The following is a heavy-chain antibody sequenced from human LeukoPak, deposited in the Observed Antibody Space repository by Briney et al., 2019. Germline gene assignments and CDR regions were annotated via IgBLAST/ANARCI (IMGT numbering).Heavy chain of an antibody. CDR1: GFTFSDHY. CDR3: ARVGTSGWPRYYYYGLDV. J-gene: IGHJ6*02. CDR2: IDGSDTTI. Sequence: GGSLRLSCAASGFTFSDHYMGWIRQAPGKGLQYVADIDGSDTTIYYVDSVKGRFTISRDNAKNALFLQMSDLRAEDTAVYYCARVGTSGWPRYYYYGLDVWGRGTTVTVSS. D-gene: IGHD6-19*01. V-gene: IGHV3-11*01.